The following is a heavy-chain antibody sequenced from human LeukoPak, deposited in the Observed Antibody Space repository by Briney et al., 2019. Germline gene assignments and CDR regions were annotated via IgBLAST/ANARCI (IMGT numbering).Heavy chain of an antibody. CDR3: ARTNGDLDY. CDR1: GYTFTNYD. Sequence: ASVKVSCKASGYTFTNYDINWVRQATGQRLEWMGWMNPNSGNAGFAQKFQGRVTMTRITSLSTAYMELSSLRSEDTAVYYCARTNGDLDYWGQGTLVTVSS. CDR2: MNPNSGNA. V-gene: IGHV1-8*01. J-gene: IGHJ4*02. D-gene: IGHD7-27*01.